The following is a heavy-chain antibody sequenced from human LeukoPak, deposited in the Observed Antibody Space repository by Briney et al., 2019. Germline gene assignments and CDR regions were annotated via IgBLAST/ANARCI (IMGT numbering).Heavy chain of an antibody. CDR2: INTDGSST. V-gene: IGHV3-74*01. D-gene: IGHD2-2*01. J-gene: IGHJ4*02. CDR1: GFTFSSYW. Sequence: PGGSLRLSCAASGFTFSSYWMHWVRQAPGKGLVWVSRINTDGSSTSYADSVKGRFTISRDNAKNTLYLQMNSLRAEGTAVYYCARGDIDIVVVPAAMFIGYWGQGTLVTVSS. CDR3: ARGDIDIVVVPAAMFIGY.